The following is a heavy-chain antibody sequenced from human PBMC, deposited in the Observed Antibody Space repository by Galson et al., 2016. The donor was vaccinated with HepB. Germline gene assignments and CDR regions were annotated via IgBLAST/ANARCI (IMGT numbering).Heavy chain of an antibody. V-gene: IGHV3-23*01. CDR2: ISGDGGST. CDR1: GFTSNNYA. Sequence: SLRLSCAASGFTSNNYAMSWVRQAPGKGLEWVSGISGDGGSTYDADSVKGRFIVSRDNSKNTLYLQMSSLSAEDTAVYYRAKAITVVGKPSYFDYWGQGTLVIVSS. J-gene: IGHJ4*02. CDR3: AKAITVVGKPSYFDY. D-gene: IGHD2-15*01.